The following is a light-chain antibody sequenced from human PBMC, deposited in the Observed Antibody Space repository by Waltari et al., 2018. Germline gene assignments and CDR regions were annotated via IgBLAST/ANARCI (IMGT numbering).Light chain of an antibody. V-gene: IGKV1-5*03. CDR1: QSISHW. J-gene: IGKJ4*01. Sequence: DIHVTQSPSTLSASVGDRVTITCRASQSISHWLAWYQQKPGKAPNLLISKASSLEKEVPSRFSGSGSGTEFTLTITSLQPDDFATFYCQRYDDYPPTFGGGTKVEIK. CDR3: QRYDDYPPT. CDR2: KAS.